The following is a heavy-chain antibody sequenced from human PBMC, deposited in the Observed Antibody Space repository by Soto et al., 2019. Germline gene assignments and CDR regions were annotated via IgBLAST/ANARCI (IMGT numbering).Heavy chain of an antibody. CDR2: IIPIFGTA. J-gene: IGHJ6*02. CDR1: GGTFSSYA. V-gene: IGHV1-69*06. CDR3: ARGGGWTPYGMNV. D-gene: IGHD3-3*01. Sequence: GASVKVACKAPGGTFSSYAISWVRQAPGQGLEWMGGIIPIFGTANYAQKFQGRVRIIADKATSTAYMELSSLRSEYTAVYYCARGGGWTPYGMNVWAEGTQVTLS.